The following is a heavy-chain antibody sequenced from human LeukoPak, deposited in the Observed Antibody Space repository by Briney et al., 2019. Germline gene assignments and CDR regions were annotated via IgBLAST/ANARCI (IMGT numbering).Heavy chain of an antibody. CDR1: GFTFSSYS. Sequence: GGSLRLSCAASGFTFSSYSMNWVRQAPGKGLEWVSSISSSGIYIYYADSVKGRFTISRDNAKNSLYLQMNSLRAEDTGVYYCAQSIGRVVGTFDFWGQATLVTVSS. CDR3: AQSIGRVVGTFDF. J-gene: IGHJ4*02. V-gene: IGHV3-21*01. CDR2: ISSSGIYI. D-gene: IGHD2-21*01.